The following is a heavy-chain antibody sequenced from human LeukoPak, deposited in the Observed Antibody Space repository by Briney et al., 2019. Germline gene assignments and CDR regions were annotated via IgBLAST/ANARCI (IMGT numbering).Heavy chain of an antibody. V-gene: IGHV4-59*08. CDR3: ARQSLLTGYRPYYYYGMDV. J-gene: IGHJ6*02. D-gene: IGHD3-9*01. CDR2: IYYSWST. Sequence: SETLSLTCTVSGGSISSYYWSWIRQPPGNLLDSTGYIYYSWSTNYNPSLKSRVTISVDTSKNQFSLKLSSVTAADTAVYYCARQSLLTGYRPYYYYGMDVWGQGTTVTVSS. CDR1: GGSISSYY.